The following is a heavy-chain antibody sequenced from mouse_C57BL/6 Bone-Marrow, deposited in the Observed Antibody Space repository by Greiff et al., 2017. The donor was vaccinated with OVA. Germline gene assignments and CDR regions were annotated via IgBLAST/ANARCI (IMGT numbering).Heavy chain of an antibody. CDR1: GYTFTSYW. Sequence: QVQLQQPGTELVKPGASVKLSCKASGYTFTSYWMHWVKQRPGHGLEWIGNINPSNGGTNYNEKFKSKATLTVDKSSSTAYMQLSSLTSEDAAVYYCARWVSYYGSYYAMDYWGQGTSVTVSS. CDR2: INPSNGGT. D-gene: IGHD1-1*01. V-gene: IGHV1-53*01. J-gene: IGHJ4*01. CDR3: ARWVSYYGSYYAMDY.